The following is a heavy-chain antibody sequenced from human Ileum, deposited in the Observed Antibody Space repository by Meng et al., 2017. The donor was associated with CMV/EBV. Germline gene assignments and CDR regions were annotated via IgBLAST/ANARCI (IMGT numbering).Heavy chain of an antibody. CDR2: IYPGDSDT. CDR1: GYRFTSYW. V-gene: IGHV5-51*01. Sequence: GESLKISCKGSGYRFTSYWIGWVRQMPGKGLEWMGIIYPGDSDTRYSPSFQGQVTISTDKSISTAYLQWSSLKASDTAIYYCARRYDDYQYFDYWGQGTLVTVSS. CDR3: ARRYDDYQYFDY. J-gene: IGHJ4*02. D-gene: IGHD4-17*01.